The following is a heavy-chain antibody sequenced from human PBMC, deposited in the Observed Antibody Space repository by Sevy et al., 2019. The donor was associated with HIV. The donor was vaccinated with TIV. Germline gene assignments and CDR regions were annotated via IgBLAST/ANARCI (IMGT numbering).Heavy chain of an antibody. CDR2: IYHGGSSESS. CDR3: ARCYYDSSGKYYFDY. V-gene: IGHV4-38-2*01. Sequence: SETLSLTCAVSGYSISSGYYWGWIRQPPGKGLEWIGNIYHGGSSESSYYNPSLKSRLTISVDTSKNQFSLKLSSVTAADTAVYYCARCYYDSSGKYYFDYWGQGTLVTVSS. D-gene: IGHD3-22*01. CDR1: GYSISSGYY. J-gene: IGHJ4*02.